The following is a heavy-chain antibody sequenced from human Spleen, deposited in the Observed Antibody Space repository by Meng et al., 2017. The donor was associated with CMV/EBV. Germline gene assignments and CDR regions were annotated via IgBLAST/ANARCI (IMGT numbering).Heavy chain of an antibody. J-gene: IGHJ4*02. D-gene: IGHD2-2*02. CDR1: GFTFDDYA. CDR2: ISRNSGSI. Sequence: SLKISCAASGFTFDDYAMHWVRQAPGKGLEWVSGISRNSGSIGYADSVKGRFTISRDNAKNSLYLQMNSLRAEDTALYYCAKDIGRGNDIVVVPAAIGFDYWGQGTLVTVSS. V-gene: IGHV3-9*01. CDR3: AKDIGRGNDIVVVPAAIGFDY.